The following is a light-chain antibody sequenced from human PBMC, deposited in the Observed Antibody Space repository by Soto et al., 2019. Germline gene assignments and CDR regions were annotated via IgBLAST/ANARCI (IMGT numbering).Light chain of an antibody. J-gene: IGLJ1*01. CDR1: SSNIGNNA. CDR3: ATWDDRLNGHV. V-gene: IGLV1-36*01. Sequence: QSVLTQPPSVSEAPRQRVTISCSGSSSNIGNNAVNWYQQLPGKAPKLLIYYDDLLPPGVSDRFSGSKSGTSASLAISGLQSEDEADYYCATWDDRLNGHVFGTGTKVTVL. CDR2: YDD.